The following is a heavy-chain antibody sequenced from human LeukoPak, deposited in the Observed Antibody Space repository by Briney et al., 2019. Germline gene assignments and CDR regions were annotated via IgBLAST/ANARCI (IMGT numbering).Heavy chain of an antibody. CDR3: ARRPRNSGSDDGPPGLDY. CDR1: GGSFSGYY. CDR2: INHSGRT. V-gene: IGHV4-34*01. Sequence: PSETLSLTCAVHGGSFSGYYWSWIRQPPGKGLEWIGEINHSGRTTYNSSLKSRVTISVYTSKNQFSLKLSSVTAADTAVYYCARRPRNSGSDDGPPGLDYWGQGTVVTVSS. J-gene: IGHJ4*02. D-gene: IGHD1-26*01.